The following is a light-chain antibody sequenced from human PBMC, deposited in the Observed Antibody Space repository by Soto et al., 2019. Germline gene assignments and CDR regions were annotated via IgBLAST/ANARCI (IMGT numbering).Light chain of an antibody. CDR2: DAS. CDR3: QQYNNYWT. CDR1: QSISSW. Sequence: DIQMTQSPSTLSASVGDGVKLTCRASQSISSWLAWYKQKPGKAPKLLIYDASSLESGVPSRFSGSGSATEFTLTISSLQPDDFATDYCQQYNNYWTFGQGTKVDIK. J-gene: IGKJ1*01. V-gene: IGKV1-5*01.